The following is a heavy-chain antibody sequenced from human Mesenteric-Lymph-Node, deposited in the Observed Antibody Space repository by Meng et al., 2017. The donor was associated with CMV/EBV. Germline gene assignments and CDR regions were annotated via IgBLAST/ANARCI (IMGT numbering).Heavy chain of an antibody. Sequence: SETLSLTCTVSGGSISSGGYYWSWIRQHPGKGLEWIGYIYYSGSTYYNPSLKSRVTISVDTSKNQFSLDLSSVTAADTAIYYCTRSNNWNYRLTYGYNWFDPWGQGTLVTVSS. D-gene: IGHD1-7*01. V-gene: IGHV4-31*03. J-gene: IGHJ5*02. CDR3: TRSNNWNYRLTYGYNWFDP. CDR2: IYYSGST. CDR1: GGSISSGGYY.